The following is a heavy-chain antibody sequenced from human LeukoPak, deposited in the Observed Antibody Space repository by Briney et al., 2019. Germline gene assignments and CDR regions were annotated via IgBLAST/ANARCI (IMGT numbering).Heavy chain of an antibody. D-gene: IGHD1-26*01. J-gene: IGHJ4*02. Sequence: GGSLRLSCAVSGFTFSNYVVNWVRQAPGKGLEWVSTISGSGGATYYADSVKGRFTTSRDNSKNTLYLQMNSLRVEDTAVYYCARRSTSGSYWGDFDYWGQGTLVTVSS. CDR1: GFTFSNYV. CDR2: ISGSGGAT. V-gene: IGHV3-23*01. CDR3: ARRSTSGSYWGDFDY.